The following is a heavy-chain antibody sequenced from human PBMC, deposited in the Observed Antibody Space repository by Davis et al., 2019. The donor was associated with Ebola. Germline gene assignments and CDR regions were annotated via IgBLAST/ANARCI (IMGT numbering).Heavy chain of an antibody. V-gene: IGHV3-30*03. Sequence: GGSLRLSCAASGFTFSSYGMHWVRQAPGKGLEWVAVISYDGSNKYYADSVKGRFTISRDNSKNTLYLQMNSLRAEDTAVYYCARGWGVVVVATTASIFDYWGQGTLVTVSS. CDR1: GFTFSSYG. CDR2: ISYDGSNK. CDR3: ARGWGVVVVATTASIFDY. D-gene: IGHD2-15*01. J-gene: IGHJ4*02.